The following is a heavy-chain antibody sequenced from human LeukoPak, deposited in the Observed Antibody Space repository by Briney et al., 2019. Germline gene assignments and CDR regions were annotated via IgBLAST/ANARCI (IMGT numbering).Heavy chain of an antibody. V-gene: IGHV1-2*02. Sequence: ASVKVSCKASGYGFTYYGISWVRQAPGQGLEWMGWINPDSGDTNYAQTFQGRVTVTRDTSIRTVYLELSRLRFDDTAVYYCARDPSTVTTRHLDYWGQGTLVTVSS. CDR1: GYGFTYYG. CDR3: ARDPSTVTTRHLDY. CDR2: INPDSGDT. J-gene: IGHJ4*02. D-gene: IGHD4-17*01.